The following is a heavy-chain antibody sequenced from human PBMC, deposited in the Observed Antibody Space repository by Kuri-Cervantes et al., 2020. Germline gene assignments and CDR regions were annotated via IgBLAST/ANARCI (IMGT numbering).Heavy chain of an antibody. CDR1: GFTFSSYG. D-gene: IGHD3-10*01. J-gene: IGHJ2*01. CDR2: ISYDGSNK. CDR3: VRDADAVRGFGYFDL. Sequence: GESLKISCAASGFTFSSYGMHWVRQAPGKGLEWVAVISYDGSNKYYADSVKGRFTISRDNSKNTLDLQMNSLSDEDTAEYYCVRDADAVRGFGYFDLWGRGTLVTVSS. V-gene: IGHV3-30*03.